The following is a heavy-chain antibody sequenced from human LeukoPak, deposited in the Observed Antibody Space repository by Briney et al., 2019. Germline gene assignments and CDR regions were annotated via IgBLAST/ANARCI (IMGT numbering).Heavy chain of an antibody. Sequence: GGSLRLSCAASGFTFSNAWMSWVRRAPGKGLEWVGRIKSKTDGGTTDYAAPVKGRFTISRDDSKNTLYLQMNSLKTEDTAVYYCTTDPAEWLVLTDYWGQGTLVTVSS. CDR2: IKSKTDGGTT. CDR3: TTDPAEWLVLTDY. J-gene: IGHJ4*02. CDR1: GFTFSNAW. V-gene: IGHV3-15*01. D-gene: IGHD6-19*01.